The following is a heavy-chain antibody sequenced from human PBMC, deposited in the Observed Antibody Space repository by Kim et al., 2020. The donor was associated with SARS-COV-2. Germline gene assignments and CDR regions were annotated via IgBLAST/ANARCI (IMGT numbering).Heavy chain of an antibody. D-gene: IGHD3-10*01. CDR2: ISYDGSNK. CDR3: ARGGPIGELLAKIDY. V-gene: IGHV3-33*05. CDR1: GFTFSSYG. Sequence: GGSLRLSCAASGFTFSSYGMHWVRQAPGKGLEWVAVISYDGSNKYYADSVKGRFTISRDNSKNTLYLQMNSLRAEDTAVYYCARGGPIGELLAKIDYWGQGTLVTVSS. J-gene: IGHJ4*02.